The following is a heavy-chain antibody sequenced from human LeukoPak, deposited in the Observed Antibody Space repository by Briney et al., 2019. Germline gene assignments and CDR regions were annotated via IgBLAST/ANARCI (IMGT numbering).Heavy chain of an antibody. CDR2: ISSSTSYT. J-gene: IGHJ3*02. Sequence: KPGGSLRLSCAASAFTFSDYYMSWIRQAPGKGLELVPYISSSTSYTNYADSVKGRFTISRDNAKNSLYLQMNSLRAEDTAVYYCARVVTGYDAFDIWGQGTMVTVSS. CDR1: AFTFSDYY. D-gene: IGHD2-15*01. V-gene: IGHV3-11*03. CDR3: ARVVTGYDAFDI.